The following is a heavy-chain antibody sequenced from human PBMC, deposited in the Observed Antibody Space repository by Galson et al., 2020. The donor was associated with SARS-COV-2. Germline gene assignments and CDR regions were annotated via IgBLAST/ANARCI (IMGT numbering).Heavy chain of an antibody. CDR1: GGSISSGGYY. D-gene: IGHD4-17*01. Sequence: SQTLSLTCTVSGGSISSGGYYWSWIRQHPGKGLEWIGYIYYSGSTYYNPSLKSRVTISVDTSKNQFSLKLSSVTAADTAVYYCARDVTTVAHLDYYYYDGMDVWGQWTTVTVSS. J-gene: IGHJ6*02. V-gene: IGHV4-31*03. CDR3: ARDVTTVAHLDYYYYDGMDV. CDR2: IYYSGST.